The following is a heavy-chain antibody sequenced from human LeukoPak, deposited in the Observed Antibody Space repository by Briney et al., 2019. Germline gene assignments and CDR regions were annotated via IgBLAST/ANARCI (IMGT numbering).Heavy chain of an antibody. J-gene: IGHJ3*02. CDR2: IRYDGSNK. CDR1: GFTFSSYG. Sequence: GGSLRLSCAASGFTFSSYGMHWVRQAPGKGLEWVAFIRYDGSNKYYADSVKGRFTISRDNSKNTLYLQMNSLRAEDTAVYYCAKEGVWSYYGSGIGPQNAFDIWGQGTMVTVSS. CDR3: AKEGVWSYYGSGIGPQNAFDI. V-gene: IGHV3-30*02. D-gene: IGHD3-10*01.